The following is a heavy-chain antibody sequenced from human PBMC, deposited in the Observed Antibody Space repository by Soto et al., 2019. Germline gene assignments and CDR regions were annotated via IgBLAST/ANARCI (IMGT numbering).Heavy chain of an antibody. Sequence: ASVKVSCKASGYTFTGYYMHWVRQAPGQGLEWMGWINPNSGGTNYAQKFQGWVTMTRDTSISTAYMELSRLRSDDTAVYYCARRSKVAAAANDAFDIWGQGTMVTVSS. J-gene: IGHJ3*02. CDR3: ARRSKVAAAANDAFDI. V-gene: IGHV1-2*04. D-gene: IGHD6-13*01. CDR1: GYTFTGYY. CDR2: INPNSGGT.